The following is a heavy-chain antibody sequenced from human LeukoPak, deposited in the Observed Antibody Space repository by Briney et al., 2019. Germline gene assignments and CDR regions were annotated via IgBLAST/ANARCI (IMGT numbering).Heavy chain of an antibody. V-gene: IGHV5-51*01. CDR3: ASSPDYYDSSGLFDY. J-gene: IGHJ4*02. CDR1: GYSFTSYW. D-gene: IGHD3-22*01. CDR2: IYPGDSDT. Sequence: GESLKISCKGSGYSFTSYWIGWVRQMPGKGLEWMGIIYPGDSDTRYSPSFQGQVTISADKSISTAYLQWSSLKASDTAMYYCASSPDYYDSSGLFDYWGQGALVTVSS.